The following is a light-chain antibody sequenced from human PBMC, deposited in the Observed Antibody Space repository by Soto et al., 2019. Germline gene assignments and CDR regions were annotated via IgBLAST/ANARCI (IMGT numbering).Light chain of an antibody. CDR3: MQPIYTQWT. V-gene: IGKV2-28*01. Sequence: DIVMTQSPLSLPVTPGEPASISCRTSQSLLYTNGYNYVDWFVQKPGQSPQLLIYLSSNRASGVPDRFSGSGSGTDFTLKISKVEAEDVGVYHCMQPIYTQWTFGQGTKVEIK. J-gene: IGKJ1*01. CDR1: QSLLYTNGYNY. CDR2: LSS.